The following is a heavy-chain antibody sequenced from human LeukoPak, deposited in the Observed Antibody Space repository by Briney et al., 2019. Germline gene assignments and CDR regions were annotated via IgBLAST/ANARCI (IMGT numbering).Heavy chain of an antibody. CDR3: ARSQVLGTFDH. J-gene: IGHJ4*02. D-gene: IGHD1/OR15-1a*01. CDR1: GFTFSSYW. V-gene: IGHV3-74*01. CDR2: INNDGSIT. Sequence: GGSLRLSCAASGFTFSSYWMSWVRQAPGKGLVWVSRINNDGSITIYADSVKGRFTISRDNAKNSLYLQMNSLRAEDTAVYFCARSQVLGTFDHWGQGTLLTVSS.